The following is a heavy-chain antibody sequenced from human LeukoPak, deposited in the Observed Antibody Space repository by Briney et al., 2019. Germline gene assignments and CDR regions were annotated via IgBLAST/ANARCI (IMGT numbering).Heavy chain of an antibody. J-gene: IGHJ3*02. CDR3: ARSRNFVSVI. CDR2: IYYSGNT. D-gene: IGHD2/OR15-2a*01. CDR1: GASFSSYY. V-gene: IGHV4-59*12. Sequence: SETLSLTCTVSGASFSSYYWNWIRQPPGKGLEWIGYIYYSGNTNYNPSLKSRVTMSVDTSKNQFSLKVTSVTAADTAVYYCARSRNFVSVIWGQGTMVTVSS.